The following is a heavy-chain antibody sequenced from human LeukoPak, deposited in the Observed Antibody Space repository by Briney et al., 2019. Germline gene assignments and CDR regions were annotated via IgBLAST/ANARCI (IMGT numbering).Heavy chain of an antibody. D-gene: IGHD3-16*01. CDR1: GFIYTHCY. Sequence: PGVTVRLYCTACGFIYTHCYVTWLRQSPGKALEGVSYTTGGDFTKYADSVKGRFSISRDNAKNSLTLQMNSLRTEDTAVYYCARGVHYYCAMDVWGQGNTVTVSS. CDR3: ARGVHYYCAMDV. J-gene: IGHJ6*02. CDR2: TTGGDFTK. V-gene: IGHV3-11*03.